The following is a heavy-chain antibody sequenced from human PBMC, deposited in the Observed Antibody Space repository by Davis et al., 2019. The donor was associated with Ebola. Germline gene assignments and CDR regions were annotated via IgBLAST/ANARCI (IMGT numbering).Heavy chain of an antibody. D-gene: IGHD5-12*01. CDR1: GFTFSSYA. J-gene: IGHJ6*02. V-gene: IGHV3-30*18. CDR2: ISYDGSNK. Sequence: GESLKISCAASGFTFSSYAMHWVRQAPGKGLEWVAVISYDGSNKYYADSVKGRFTISRDNSKNTLYLQMNSLRAEDTAVYYCAKFRGYSGYLYYYYGMDVWGQGTTVTVSS. CDR3: AKFRGYSGYLYYYYGMDV.